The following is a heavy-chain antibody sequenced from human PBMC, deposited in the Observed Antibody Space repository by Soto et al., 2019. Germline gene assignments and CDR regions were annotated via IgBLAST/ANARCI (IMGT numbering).Heavy chain of an antibody. CDR1: GGTFSSYA. CDR2: IIPIFGTA. D-gene: IGHD5-12*01. V-gene: IGHV1-69*13. Sequence: SVKVSCKASGGTFSSYAISWVRQAPGQGLEWMGGIIPIFGTANYAQKFQGRVTITADESTSTAYMELSSLRSEDTAVYYCARDYDGNLGLSWFDPWGQGTLVTVSS. CDR3: ARDYDGNLGLSWFDP. J-gene: IGHJ5*02.